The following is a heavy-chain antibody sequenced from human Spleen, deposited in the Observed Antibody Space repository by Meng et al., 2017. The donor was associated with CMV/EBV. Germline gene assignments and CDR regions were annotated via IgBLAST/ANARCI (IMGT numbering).Heavy chain of an antibody. CDR3: AKDKGFRYLEWSSV. Sequence: SGFTFSISGMNWVRKAPGKGLEWVALIRSDGSDEYYADSVRGRFIISKDNSKNTVFLQMNSLRVEDTAIYYCAKDKGFRYLEWSSVRGQGTLVTVSS. CDR2: IRSDGSDE. D-gene: IGHD3-3*01. J-gene: IGHJ4*02. V-gene: IGHV3-30*02. CDR1: GFTFSISG.